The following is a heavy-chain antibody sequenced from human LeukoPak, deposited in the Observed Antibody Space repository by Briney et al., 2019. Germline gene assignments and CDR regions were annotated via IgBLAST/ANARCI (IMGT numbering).Heavy chain of an antibody. Sequence: SETLSLTCTVSGGSISSSSYYWGWIRQPPGKGLEWIGSIYYSGSTYYNPSLKSRVTISVDTSKNQFSLKLSSVTAADTAVYYCARDRGSSWYTGAWFDPWGQGTLVTVSS. J-gene: IGHJ5*02. CDR1: GGSISSSSYY. CDR2: IYYSGST. V-gene: IGHV4-39*07. D-gene: IGHD6-13*01. CDR3: ARDRGSSWYTGAWFDP.